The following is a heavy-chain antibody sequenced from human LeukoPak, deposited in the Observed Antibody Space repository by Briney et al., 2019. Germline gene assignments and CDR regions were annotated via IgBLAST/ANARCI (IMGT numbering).Heavy chain of an antibody. CDR2: ISSSSSTI. D-gene: IGHD5-24*01. V-gene: IGHV3-48*01. J-gene: IGHJ4*02. CDR3: ARVADGDKYGGRDY. CDR1: GFTFSSYS. Sequence: PGGSLRLSCAASGFTFSSYSMNWVRQAPGKGLEWVSYISSSSSTIYYADSVKGRFTISRDNAKNTLYLQMNSLRVEDTGVYYCARVADGDKYGGRDYWGQGTLVTVSS.